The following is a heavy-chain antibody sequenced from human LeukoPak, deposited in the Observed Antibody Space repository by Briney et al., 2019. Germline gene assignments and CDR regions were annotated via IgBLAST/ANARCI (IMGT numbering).Heavy chain of an antibody. CDR2: INPNSGGT. Sequence: GASVKVSCKASGYTFTGCYMHWVRQAPGQGLEWMGWINPNSGGTNYAQKFQGRVTMTRDTSISTAYMELSRLRSDDTAVYYCARGPVLRFLEWLPPSGYFDYWGQGTLVTVSS. CDR3: ARGPVLRFLEWLPPSGYFDY. D-gene: IGHD3-3*01. V-gene: IGHV1-2*02. J-gene: IGHJ4*02. CDR1: GYTFTGCY.